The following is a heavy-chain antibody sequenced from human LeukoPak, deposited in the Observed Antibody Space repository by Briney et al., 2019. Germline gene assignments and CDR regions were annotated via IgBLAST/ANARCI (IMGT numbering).Heavy chain of an antibody. CDR2: IYPGDSDT. J-gene: IGHJ4*02. CDR1: GYSFTSYW. CDR3: ARGSLASSGDSFFDY. D-gene: IGHD2-15*01. Sequence: GESLKISCKSSGYSFTSYWIGWVRQMPGKGLEWMGIIYPGDSDTKYSPSFQGQVTISADKSISTAYLQWSSLKASDTAMYYCARGSLASSGDSFFDYWGQGTLVTVSS. V-gene: IGHV5-51*01.